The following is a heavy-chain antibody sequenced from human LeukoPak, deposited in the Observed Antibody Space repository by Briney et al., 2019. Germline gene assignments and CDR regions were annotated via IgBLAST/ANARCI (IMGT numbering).Heavy chain of an antibody. Sequence: GESLKISCKASEYTFTHFWIGWVRQMPGQGLEWMGIIYPGDSDTTYSPSFQGQVTISADKSTNTAYLQWSSLMASDTAVYYCARLTRYSGNDRLSYGMDFWGQGTTVTVSS. CDR3: ARLTRYSGNDRLSYGMDF. CDR2: IYPGDSDT. V-gene: IGHV5-51*01. D-gene: IGHD5-12*01. J-gene: IGHJ6*02. CDR1: EYTFTHFW.